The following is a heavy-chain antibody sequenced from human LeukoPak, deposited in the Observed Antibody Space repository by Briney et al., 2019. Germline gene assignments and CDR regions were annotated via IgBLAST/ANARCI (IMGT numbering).Heavy chain of an antibody. CDR1: GYTFTSYG. CDR3: ARVGSGSYGAFDY. V-gene: IGHV1-3*01. Sequence: ASVKVSCKASGYTFTSYGISWVRQAPGQRLEWMGWINAGNGNTKYSQKFQGRVTITRDTSASTAYMELSSLRSEDTAVYYCARVGSGSYGAFDYWGQGTLVTVSS. J-gene: IGHJ4*02. D-gene: IGHD1-26*01. CDR2: INAGNGNT.